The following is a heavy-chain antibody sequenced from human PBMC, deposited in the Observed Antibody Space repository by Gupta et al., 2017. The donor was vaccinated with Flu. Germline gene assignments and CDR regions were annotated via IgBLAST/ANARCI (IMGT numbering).Heavy chain of an antibody. CDR1: GFTFSSYG. D-gene: IGHD3-16*01. CDR3: AKDPGLGVFDY. CDR2: ISYDGSNK. J-gene: IGHJ4*02. V-gene: IGHV3-30*18. Sequence: QVQLVESGGGVVQPGRSLRLSCAASGFTFSSYGMHWVRQAPGKGLEWVAVISYDGSNKYYADSVKGRFTISRDNSKNTLYLQMNSLRAEDTAVYYCAKDPGLGVFDYWGQGTLVTVSS.